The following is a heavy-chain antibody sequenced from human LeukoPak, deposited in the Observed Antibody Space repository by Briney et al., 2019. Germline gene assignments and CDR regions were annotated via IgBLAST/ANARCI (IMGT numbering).Heavy chain of an antibody. CDR2: INHSGST. CDR1: GGSFSGYY. CDR3: ARILYDSSGYYLINYFDY. Sequence: SETLSLTCAVYGGSFSGYYWSWIRQPPGKGLEWIGEINHSGSTNYNPSLKSRVNIPVDTSKNQFSLKLSSVTAADTAVYYCARILYDSSGYYLINYFDYWGQGTLVTVSS. D-gene: IGHD3-22*01. V-gene: IGHV4-34*01. J-gene: IGHJ4*02.